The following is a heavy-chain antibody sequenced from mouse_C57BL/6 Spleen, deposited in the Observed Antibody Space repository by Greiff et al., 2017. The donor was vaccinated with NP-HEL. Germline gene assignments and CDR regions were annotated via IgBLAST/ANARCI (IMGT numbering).Heavy chain of an antibody. CDR2: ISDGGSYT. Sequence: EVMLVESGGGLVKPGGSLKLSCAASGFTFSSYAMSWVRQTPEKRLEWVATISDGGSYTYYPDNVKGRFTISRDNAKNNLYLQMSHLKSEDTAMYYCARDNYAMDYWGQGTSVTVSS. CDR1: GFTFSSYA. V-gene: IGHV5-4*01. J-gene: IGHJ4*01. CDR3: ARDNYAMDY.